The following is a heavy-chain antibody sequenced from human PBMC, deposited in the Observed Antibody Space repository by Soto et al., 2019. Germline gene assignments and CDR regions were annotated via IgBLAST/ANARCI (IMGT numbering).Heavy chain of an antibody. V-gene: IGHV1-46*01. Sequence: QVQLVQSGAEVKKPGASVKVSCKASGYTFTSYYMHWVRQAPGQGLEWMGIINPSGGSTSYAPKFHGTVTMTTDTSTSTCCMELSSLGSEDTAVYYCARDPGYDFWSGYALDYWGQGTLVTVSS. D-gene: IGHD3-3*01. CDR1: GYTFTSYY. CDR3: ARDPGYDFWSGYALDY. CDR2: INPSGGST. J-gene: IGHJ4*02.